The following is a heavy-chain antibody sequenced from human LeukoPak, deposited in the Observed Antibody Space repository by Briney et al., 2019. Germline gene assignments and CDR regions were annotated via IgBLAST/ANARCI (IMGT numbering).Heavy chain of an antibody. CDR1: GGSINSYY. J-gene: IGHJ4*02. V-gene: IGHV4-59*01. Sequence: PSETLSLTCTVSGGSINSYYWSWIRQPPGKGLEWIGYIYYSGSTNYNPSLKSRVTISVDTSKNQFSLKLSSVTAADTAVYYCATGGAMVRFWGQGTLVTVSS. CDR2: IYYSGST. CDR3: ATGGAMVRF. D-gene: IGHD5-18*01.